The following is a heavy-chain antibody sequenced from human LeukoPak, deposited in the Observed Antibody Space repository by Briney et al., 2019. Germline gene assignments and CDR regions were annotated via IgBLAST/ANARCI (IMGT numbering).Heavy chain of an antibody. V-gene: IGHV1-18*01. D-gene: IGHD3-10*01. CDR2: ISAYNGNT. J-gene: IGHJ5*02. CDR1: GYTFTSYG. Sequence: ASVKVSCKASGYTFTSYGISWVRQAPGQGLEWMGWISAYNGNTNYAQKLQGRVTMTTDISTSTAYMELRSLRSDDTAVYYCARVLAQYYYGSGSNNWFDPWGQGTLVTVSS. CDR3: ARVLAQYYYGSGSNNWFDP.